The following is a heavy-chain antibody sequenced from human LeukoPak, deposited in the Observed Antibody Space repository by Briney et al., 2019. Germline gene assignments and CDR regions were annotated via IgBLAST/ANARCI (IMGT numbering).Heavy chain of an antibody. CDR1: GGSISSSNYY. V-gene: IGHV4-39*01. CDR2: IYYSGTT. D-gene: IGHD3-10*01. J-gene: IGHJ6*03. Sequence: SETLSLTCSVSGGSISSSNYYWGWIRQPPGKGLEWIGTIYYSGTTYYNPSLESRVTISEDMSKNQFSLTLRSVTAADTAVYYCARQISDYYYYYIDVWGKGTTVTVSS. CDR3: ARQISDYYYYYIDV.